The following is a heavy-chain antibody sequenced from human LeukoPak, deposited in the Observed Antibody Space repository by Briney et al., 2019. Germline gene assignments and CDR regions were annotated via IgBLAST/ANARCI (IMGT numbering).Heavy chain of an antibody. D-gene: IGHD3-10*01. Sequence: SDTLSLTRTLSCGPISSYYWSWIRQPPVKGLEWIGNIYYSGSTNYTPSLKSRGTISVDTSKNQLSLKLSCVTAAAAAAYYCARGAYYSPYWGQGTLVTVSS. J-gene: IGHJ4*02. CDR2: IYYSGST. CDR1: CGPISSYY. V-gene: IGHV4-59*07. CDR3: ARGAYYSPY.